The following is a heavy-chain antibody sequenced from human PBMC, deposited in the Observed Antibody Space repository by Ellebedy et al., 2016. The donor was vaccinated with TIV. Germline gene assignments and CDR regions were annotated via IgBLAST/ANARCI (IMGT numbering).Heavy chain of an antibody. D-gene: IGHD4-17*01. V-gene: IGHV1-18*01. J-gene: IGHJ6*03. Sequence: ASVKVSXXASGYTFTNYGISWVRQAPGQGLELMGWISGYNGNTNYAQKLQGRVTMTTDTSTSTAYMELRSLRSDDTAVYYCARFPGPLRRKYYYYMDVWGKGTTVTVSS. CDR2: ISGYNGNT. CDR3: ARFPGPLRRKYYYYMDV. CDR1: GYTFTNYG.